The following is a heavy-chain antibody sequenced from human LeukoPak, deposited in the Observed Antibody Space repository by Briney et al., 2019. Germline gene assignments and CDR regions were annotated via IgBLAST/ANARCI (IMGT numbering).Heavy chain of an antibody. D-gene: IGHD3-10*02. CDR2: ISGSSGSGGST. V-gene: IGHV3-23*01. CDR1: GFTFSSYA. J-gene: IGHJ6*04. CDR3: AELGITMIGGV. Sequence: GGSLRLSCAASGFTFSSYAMSWVRQAPGKGLEWVSSISGSSGSGGSTYYADSVKGRFTISRDNPKKTLYLQMDSLRAEDTAVYYCAELGITMIGGVWGKGTTVTISS.